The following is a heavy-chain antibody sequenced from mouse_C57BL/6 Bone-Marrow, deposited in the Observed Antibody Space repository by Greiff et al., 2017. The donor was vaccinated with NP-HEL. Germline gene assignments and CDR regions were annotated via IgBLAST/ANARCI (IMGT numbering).Heavy chain of an antibody. CDR2: IDPSDSYT. Sequence: VQLKQPGAELVRPGTSVKLSCKASGYTFTSYWMHWVKQRPGQGLEWIGVIDPSDSYTNYNQKFKGKATLTVDTSSSTAYMQLSSLTSEDSAVYYCARSHWDGFDYWGQGTTLTVSS. D-gene: IGHD4-1*01. V-gene: IGHV1-59*01. CDR3: ARSHWDGFDY. CDR1: GYTFTSYW. J-gene: IGHJ2*01.